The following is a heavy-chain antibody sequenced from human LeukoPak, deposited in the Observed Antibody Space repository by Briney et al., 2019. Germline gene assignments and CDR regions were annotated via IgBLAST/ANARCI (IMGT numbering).Heavy chain of an antibody. D-gene: IGHD6-19*01. J-gene: IGHJ4*02. Sequence: SVKVSCKASGGTFSSYAISWVRQAPGQGLEWMGGIIPIFGTANYAQKFQGRVTITTDESTSTAYMELSSLRSEDTAVYYCARATYSSGWYLLYYFDYWGQGTLVTVCS. CDR1: GGTFSSYA. CDR2: IIPIFGTA. CDR3: ARATYSSGWYLLYYFDY. V-gene: IGHV1-69*05.